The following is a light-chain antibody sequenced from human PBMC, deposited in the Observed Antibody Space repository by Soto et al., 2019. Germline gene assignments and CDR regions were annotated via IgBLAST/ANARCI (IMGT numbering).Light chain of an antibody. V-gene: IGKV3-20*01. CDR3: QQYGSSPPIN. CDR2: GAS. J-gene: IGKJ5*01. Sequence: EIVLTQSPGTLSLSPGERATLSCRASQSVSSSYLAWYQQKPGPAPRLLIYGASSRATGIPDRFSGSGSGTDFTLTISRLEPEDFAVYYCQQYGSSPPINFGQGTRREI. CDR1: QSVSSSY.